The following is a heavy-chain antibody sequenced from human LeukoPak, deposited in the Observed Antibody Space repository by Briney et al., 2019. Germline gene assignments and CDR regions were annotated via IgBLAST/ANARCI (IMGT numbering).Heavy chain of an antibody. D-gene: IGHD5-12*01. CDR1: GFTFSSYA. J-gene: IGHJ1*01. CDR2: LSGSGDET. Sequence: GGSLRLSCAASGFTFSSYAMTWVRQAPGKGLEWVSALSGSGDETYYADSVKGRFTISRDNSKNTVYLQMNSLRADNTAVYYCAKAEMWLRPRFFQHWGQGTLVTVSS. CDR3: AKAEMWLRPRFFQH. V-gene: IGHV3-23*01.